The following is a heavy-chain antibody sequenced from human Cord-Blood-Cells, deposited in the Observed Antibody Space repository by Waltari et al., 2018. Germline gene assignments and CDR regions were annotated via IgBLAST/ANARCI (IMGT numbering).Heavy chain of an antibody. Sequence: IPIFGTANYAQKFQGRVTITADESTSTAYMELSSLRPEDTAVYYCARDRTTVDNNAFDIWGQGTMVTVSS. CDR3: ARDRTTVDNNAFDI. V-gene: IGHV1-69*01. D-gene: IGHD4-4*01. CDR2: IPIFGTA. J-gene: IGHJ3*02.